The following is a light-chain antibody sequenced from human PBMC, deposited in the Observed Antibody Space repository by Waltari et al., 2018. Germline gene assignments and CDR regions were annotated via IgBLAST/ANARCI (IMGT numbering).Light chain of an antibody. V-gene: IGLV2-14*01. Sequence: QSALTQPASVSGSPGQSNTISCTGTTSDVGGYNFVSWYQQHPGIAPKLMIYDVNKRPSGVSNRFSGSKSGNTASLTISGLQAEDEADYYCSSYTSSATYVFGAGTKVTVL. CDR2: DVN. J-gene: IGLJ1*01. CDR3: SSYTSSATYV. CDR1: TSDVGGYNF.